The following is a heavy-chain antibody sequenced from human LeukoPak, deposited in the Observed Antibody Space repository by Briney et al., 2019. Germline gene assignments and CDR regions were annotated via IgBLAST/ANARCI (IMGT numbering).Heavy chain of an antibody. CDR2: LYSDGNT. D-gene: IGHD1-14*01. CDR1: GFTVLTND. V-gene: IGHV3-53*01. J-gene: IGHJ4*02. Sequence: QSGGSLRLSCAASGFTVLTNDMTWVRQAPGKGLEWVPVLYSDGNTKYADSVQGRFTISRDNSKNTLYLEMNSLNPDDTAVYYCARGVEPLAANTLAYWGQGTLVTVSS. CDR3: ARGVEPLAANTLAY.